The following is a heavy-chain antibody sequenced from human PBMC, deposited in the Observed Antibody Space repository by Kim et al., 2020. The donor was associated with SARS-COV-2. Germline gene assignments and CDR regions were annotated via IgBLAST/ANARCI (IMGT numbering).Heavy chain of an antibody. CDR3: AKDGGEGNYYGLDV. CDR1: GFIVNTYG. V-gene: IGHV3-33*03. CDR2: IWKDGRNK. D-gene: IGHD3-16*01. Sequence: GGSLRLSCAASGFIVNTYGMHWVRQAPGKGLEWVAVIWKDGRNKYYGDSMKGRCTISRDESKNTAYLQMNSLRAEDTAVYYCAKDGGEGNYYGLDVWGLGTTVTVSS. J-gene: IGHJ6*02.